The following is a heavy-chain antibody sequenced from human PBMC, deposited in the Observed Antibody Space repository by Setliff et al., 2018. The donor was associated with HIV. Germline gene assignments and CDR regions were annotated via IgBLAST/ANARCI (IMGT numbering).Heavy chain of an antibody. Sequence: PSETLSLTCAVSGGSISSGNWRSWVRQPPGKRLEWIGEIYHSGITNYNPSLKSRVTISVDKSKNQFSLKLSSVTAADTAVYYCASTTYYYDSSGYNSWPLFDYWGQGTLVTV. J-gene: IGHJ4*02. CDR2: IYHSGIT. D-gene: IGHD3-22*01. CDR1: GGSISSGNW. CDR3: ASTTYYYDSSGYNSWPLFDY. V-gene: IGHV4-4*02.